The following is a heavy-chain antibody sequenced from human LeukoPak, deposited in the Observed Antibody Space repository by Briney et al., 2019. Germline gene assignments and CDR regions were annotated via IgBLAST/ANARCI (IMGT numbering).Heavy chain of an antibody. CDR1: GGTFSSYA. D-gene: IGHD3-9*01. CDR3: AREEYYDILTGYPYYYYYYGMDV. Sequence: ASVKVSCKASGGTFSSYAISWVRQAPGQGLEWMGRIIPILGIANYAQKFQGRVTITADKSTSTAYMELSSLRSEDTAVYYCAREEYYDILTGYPYYYYYYGMDVWGQGTTVTVSS. CDR2: IIPILGIA. J-gene: IGHJ6*02. V-gene: IGHV1-69*04.